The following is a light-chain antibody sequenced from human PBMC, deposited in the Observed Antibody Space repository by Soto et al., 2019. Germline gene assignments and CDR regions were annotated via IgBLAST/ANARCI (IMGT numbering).Light chain of an antibody. CDR2: DAS. V-gene: IGKV3-20*01. Sequence: EIVLTQSPGTLSMSPGERATLSCRASRTVGKNYLAWYQQRPGQAPNLLIYDASRRATGIPDRFSGSGSGTDFPPTITRGNLEYSAMYYCHRYAYSPPIFGGGPKVE. CDR3: HRYAYSPPI. J-gene: IGKJ4*01. CDR1: RTVGKNY.